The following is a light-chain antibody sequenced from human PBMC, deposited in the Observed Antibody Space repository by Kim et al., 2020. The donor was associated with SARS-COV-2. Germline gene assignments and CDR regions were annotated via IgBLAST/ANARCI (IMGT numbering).Light chain of an antibody. J-gene: IGLJ1*01. CDR1: KLGDKY. CDR3: QAWDSSTEV. V-gene: IGLV3-1*01. Sequence: VSPGQTASITCSGDKLGDKYACWYQQKPGQSPVLVIYQASKRPSGIPERFSGSNSGNTATLTISGTQAMDEADYYCQAWDSSTEVFGTGTKVTVL. CDR2: QAS.